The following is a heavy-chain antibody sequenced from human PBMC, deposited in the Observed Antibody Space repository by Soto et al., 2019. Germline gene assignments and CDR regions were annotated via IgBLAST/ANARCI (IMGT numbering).Heavy chain of an antibody. CDR1: GFTFRSFT. Sequence: GGSLRLSCAASGFTFRSFTMNWVRQAPGKGLEWVSTISSNSAYIYYTDALRGRFTISRDNAKNSLHLQMNSLRAEDTAVYYCTRDASRDSSARGWFDPSCPGTLVTLSS. CDR3: TRDASRDSSARGWFDP. D-gene: IGHD6-13*01. J-gene: IGHJ5*02. CDR2: ISSNSAYI. V-gene: IGHV3-21*01.